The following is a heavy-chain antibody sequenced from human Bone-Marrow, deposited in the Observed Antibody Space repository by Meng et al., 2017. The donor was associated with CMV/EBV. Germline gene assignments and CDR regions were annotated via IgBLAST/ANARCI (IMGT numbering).Heavy chain of an antibody. Sequence: SETPSLTCTVSGGSISSYYWSWIRQPPGKGLEWIGYMSYSGSTYYNPSLKSRVTISLDTSKNHFSLKLSSVTAAETAVYYCAREGVHCSGGTCYRSDAFDIWGQGTMVTVSS. CDR1: GGSISSYY. CDR2: MSYSGST. J-gene: IGHJ3*02. CDR3: AREGVHCSGGTCYRSDAFDI. V-gene: IGHV4-30-4*08. D-gene: IGHD2-15*01.